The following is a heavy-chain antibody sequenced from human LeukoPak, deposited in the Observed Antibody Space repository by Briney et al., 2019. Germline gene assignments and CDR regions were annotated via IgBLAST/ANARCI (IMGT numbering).Heavy chain of an antibody. V-gene: IGHV3-9*01. Sequence: GGSLRLSCAASGFSFHDYDMHWVRQAPGKGLEWVAGITWDSGRIGYADSVKGRFTVSRDNAQNSLYLQMNSLRPEDTALYYCVKELDASGRQNDYYYYGMDVWGQGTTVTVSS. D-gene: IGHD3-10*01. CDR2: ITWDSGRI. CDR1: GFSFHDYD. J-gene: IGHJ6*02. CDR3: VKELDASGRQNDYYYYGMDV.